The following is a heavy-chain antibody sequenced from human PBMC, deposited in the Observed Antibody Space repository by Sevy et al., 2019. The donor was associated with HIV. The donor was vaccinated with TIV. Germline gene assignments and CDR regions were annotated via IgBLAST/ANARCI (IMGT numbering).Heavy chain of an antibody. CDR1: GFTFSSYA. CDR3: ARGRDYGNFDY. J-gene: IGHJ4*02. V-gene: IGHV3-33*08. Sequence: GGSLRLSCAASGFTFSSYAMHWVRQAPGKGLEWVALIWYDGSNKYYVDSVKGRFTIFRDNSKNTVYLQMNSLRAEDTAVYYCARGRDYGNFDYWGQGTLVTVSS. D-gene: IGHD4-17*01. CDR2: IWYDGSNK.